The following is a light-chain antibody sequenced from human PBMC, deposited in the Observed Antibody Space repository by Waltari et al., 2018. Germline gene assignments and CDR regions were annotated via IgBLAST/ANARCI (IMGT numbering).Light chain of an antibody. CDR2: AGF. J-gene: IGLJ1*01. CDR1: SSNIGTPYD. Sequence: VLTQPPSVSGAPGQRVTISCTGSSSNIGTPYDVNWYQQLPGTAPKLLIHAGFSRPAGVPDRFSGSRSGASASLAITGLQAEDEGDYYCLSYDTSLGGSYVFGSGTKVTVL. V-gene: IGLV1-40*01. CDR3: LSYDTSLGGSYV.